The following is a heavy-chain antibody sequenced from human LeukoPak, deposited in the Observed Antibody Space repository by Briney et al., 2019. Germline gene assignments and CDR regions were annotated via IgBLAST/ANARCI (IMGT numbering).Heavy chain of an antibody. V-gene: IGHV1-2*06. Sequence: ASVKVSCKASGYTFTGYYMHWVRQAPGQGLEWMGRINPNSGGTNYAQKFQGRVTMTRDTSISTAYMELSRLRSDDTAVYYCARGYYYYDSSDYYPGHWGQGTLVTVSS. CDR2: INPNSGGT. J-gene: IGHJ4*02. CDR3: ARGYYYYDSSDYYPGH. CDR1: GYTFTGYY. D-gene: IGHD3-22*01.